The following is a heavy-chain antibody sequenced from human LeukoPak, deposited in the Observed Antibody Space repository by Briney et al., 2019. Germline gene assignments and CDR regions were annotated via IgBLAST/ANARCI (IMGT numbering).Heavy chain of an antibody. J-gene: IGHJ4*02. CDR3: AKDMKAYCGGDCYSGPDY. D-gene: IGHD2-21*02. V-gene: IGHV3-23*01. CDR1: GFTFSSYG. Sequence: GGSLRLSCAASGFTFSSYGMSWVRQAPGKGLEWVSAISGSGGSTYYADSVKGRFTISRDNSKNTLYLQMNSLRAEDTAVYYCAKDMKAYCGGDCYSGPDYWGQGTLVTVSS. CDR2: ISGSGGST.